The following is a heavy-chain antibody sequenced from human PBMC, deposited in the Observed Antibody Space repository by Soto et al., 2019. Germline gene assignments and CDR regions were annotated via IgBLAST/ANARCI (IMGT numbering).Heavy chain of an antibody. V-gene: IGHV1-69*06. Sequence: ASVKGTCKPSGFTFNVYGIHWVHQAPGHGLEWMGGHIPIYDAPNYAQKFQDRVTITADKSPTTVYLELSSLTSEDTVVYFCARGWDPLREHVGLDVWGKWTMVTV. CDR1: GFTFNVYG. D-gene: IGHD1-26*01. J-gene: IGHJ6*04. CDR2: HIPIYDAP. CDR3: ARGWDPLREHVGLDV.